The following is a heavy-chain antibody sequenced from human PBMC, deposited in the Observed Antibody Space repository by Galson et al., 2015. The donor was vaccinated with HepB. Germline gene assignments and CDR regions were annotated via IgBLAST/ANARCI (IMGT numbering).Heavy chain of an antibody. D-gene: IGHD1-26*01. Sequence: CAISGDSVSSNSAAWNWIRQPPSRGLEWLGRTYYRSKWNNDYAVSVKSRITINPDTSKNQFSLQPNSVTPEDTAVYYCARAPLGGWYFDLWGRGTLVTVSS. CDR2: TYYRSKWNN. CDR1: GDSVSSNSAA. CDR3: ARAPLGGWYFDL. V-gene: IGHV6-1*01. J-gene: IGHJ2*01.